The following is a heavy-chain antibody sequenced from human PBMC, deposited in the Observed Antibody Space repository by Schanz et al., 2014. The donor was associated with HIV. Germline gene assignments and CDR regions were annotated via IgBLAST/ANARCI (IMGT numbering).Heavy chain of an antibody. V-gene: IGHV3-7*03. CDR3: ANSGYCISGICYTRGDGMDV. CDR2: IKPDGSET. CDR1: GFTFSHYW. Sequence: EVQLVESGGGLVQRGGSLRLSCVASGFTFSHYWMSWVRQAPGKGLEWVAHIKPDGSETYYVGSVRGRFTISRDNSKNTLFLQMNSLRAEDTAVYYCANSGYCISGICYTRGDGMDVWGQGTTVTVSS. D-gene: IGHD2-8*01. J-gene: IGHJ6*02.